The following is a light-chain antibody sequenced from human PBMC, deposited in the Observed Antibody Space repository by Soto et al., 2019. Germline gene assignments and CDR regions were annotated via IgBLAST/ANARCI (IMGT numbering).Light chain of an antibody. V-gene: IGLV2-23*03. CDR2: EGS. J-gene: IGLJ1*01. CDR1: SSDVGRYNL. Sequence: QSVLTQPASVSGSPGQSITISCTGNSSDVGRYNLVSWYQQHPGKAPKLMIYEGSKRPSAVSNRFSGSKSGNTASLTISGLQAEDEADYYCCSYAGSSTVFGTGTKVTV. CDR3: CSYAGSSTV.